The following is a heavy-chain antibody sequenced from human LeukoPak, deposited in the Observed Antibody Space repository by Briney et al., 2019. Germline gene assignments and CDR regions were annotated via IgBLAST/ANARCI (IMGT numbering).Heavy chain of an antibody. CDR1: GGSFSGHY. J-gene: IGHJ4*02. CDR2: INHSGST. CDR3: ARAYYYGSGSYYYY. Sequence: PSETLSLTCAVYGGSFSGHYWSWIRQPPGKGLEWIGEINHSGSTNYNPSLKSRVTISVDTSKNQFSLKLSSVTAADTAVYYCARAYYYGSGSYYYYWGQGTLVTVSS. V-gene: IGHV4-34*01. D-gene: IGHD3-10*01.